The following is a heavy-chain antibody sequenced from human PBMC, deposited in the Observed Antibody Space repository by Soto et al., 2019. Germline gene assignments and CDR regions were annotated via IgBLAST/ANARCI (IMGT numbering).Heavy chain of an antibody. CDR2: ITRSSSTI. CDR3: ARLYTSGWYFDH. Sequence: GGSLRLSCAASGFTFSSYSMNWVRQAPGKGLEWVSYITRSSSTIYYADSMKGRFTISRDNGKNSLYLQMNSLRDEDTAVYYCARLYTSGWYFDHWGQGTLVTVSS. CDR1: GFTFSSYS. J-gene: IGHJ4*02. V-gene: IGHV3-48*02. D-gene: IGHD6-19*01.